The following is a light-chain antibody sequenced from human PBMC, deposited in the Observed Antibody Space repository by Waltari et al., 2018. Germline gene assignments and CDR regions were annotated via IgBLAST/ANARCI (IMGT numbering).Light chain of an antibody. Sequence: QSALTQPRSVSGSPGQSVTISCTGTSSDVGGYNYVPWYQQHPGKAPKLMLNDVSQRPSGVPDRFSGSKSGNTASLTISGLQAEDEAEYYCLSYGGSHTWVFGGGTKLTVL. J-gene: IGLJ3*02. CDR1: SSDVGGYNY. V-gene: IGLV2-11*01. CDR3: LSYGGSHTWV. CDR2: DVS.